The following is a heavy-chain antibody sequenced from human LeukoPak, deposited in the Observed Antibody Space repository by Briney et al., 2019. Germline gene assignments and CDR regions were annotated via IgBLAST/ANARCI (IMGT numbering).Heavy chain of an antibody. CDR2: IYSGGST. CDR1: GFTASSNY. J-gene: IGHJ6*03. CDR3: ARGSPEILRSYYYYYMDV. D-gene: IGHD4-17*01. Sequence: GGSLRLSCAASGFTASSNYMSWVRQAPGKGLEWVSVIYSGGSTYYADSVKGRFTISRDNSKNTLYLQMSSLRAEDTAVYYCARGSPEILRSYYYYYMDVWGKGTTVTVSS. V-gene: IGHV3-53*01.